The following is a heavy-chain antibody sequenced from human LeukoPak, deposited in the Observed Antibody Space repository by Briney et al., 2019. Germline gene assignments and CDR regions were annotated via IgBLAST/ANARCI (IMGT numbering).Heavy chain of an antibody. J-gene: IGHJ5*02. CDR1: GASSSSYY. V-gene: IGHV4-59*01. CDR2: ISHTGST. CDR3: AREEGNWFDP. D-gene: IGHD2/OR15-2a*01. Sequence: PSETLSLTCTVSGASSSSYYWGWIRRPPGKGLEWIGYISHTGSTKYNPSLESRVTISVDRSNNQVSLRLTSVNSADTAIYYCAREEGNWFDPWGQGTLVTVSS.